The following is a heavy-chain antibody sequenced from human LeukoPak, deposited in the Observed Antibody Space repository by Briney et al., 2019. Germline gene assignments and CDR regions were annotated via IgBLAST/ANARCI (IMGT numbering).Heavy chain of an antibody. CDR3: ARGRGDDDNFLGHGAYFDY. J-gene: IGHJ4*02. V-gene: IGHV3-48*03. CDR2: ISSSGSTI. Sequence: GGSLRLSCAASGFTFSSYEMNWVRQAPGKGLELVSYISSSGSTIYYPDSVKGRFTISRDNAKNSLYLPMNSLRAEDTAVYYCARGRGDDDNFLGHGAYFDYWGEGTLVTVSS. CDR1: GFTFSSYE. D-gene: IGHD5-24*01.